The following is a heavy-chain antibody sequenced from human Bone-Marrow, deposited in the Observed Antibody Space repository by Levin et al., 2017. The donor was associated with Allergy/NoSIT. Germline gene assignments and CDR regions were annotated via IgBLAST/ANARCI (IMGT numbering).Heavy chain of an antibody. J-gene: IGHJ4*02. D-gene: IGHD2-2*01. V-gene: IGHV3-23*01. CDR1: GFSFTAFA. CDR3: VKDIVAVGSRSRE. CDR2: ISGNGDVT. Sequence: GESLKISCAASGFSFTAFAMSWVRQPPGKGLEWVSSISGNGDVTYYAGSVRGRFTISRDNSKNTVFLQMISLRADDTAVYYCVKDIVAVGSRSREWGLGTLVTVSS.